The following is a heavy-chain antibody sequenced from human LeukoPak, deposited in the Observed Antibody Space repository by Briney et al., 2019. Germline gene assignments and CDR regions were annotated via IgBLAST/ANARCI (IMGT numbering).Heavy chain of an antibody. CDR2: IDHSGST. CDR1: GYSISNGYY. D-gene: IGHD4/OR15-4a*01. CDR3: ARGDDGPTHYFDY. Sequence: SETLSLTCAVSGYSISNGYYWVWIRQPRGKGLVWIGEIDHSGSTTYNPSLKSRLTTAVDTSKNQFSLKLSSVTAADTAVYYCARGDDGPTHYFDYWGQGTLVSVSS. J-gene: IGHJ4*02. V-gene: IGHV4-38-2*01.